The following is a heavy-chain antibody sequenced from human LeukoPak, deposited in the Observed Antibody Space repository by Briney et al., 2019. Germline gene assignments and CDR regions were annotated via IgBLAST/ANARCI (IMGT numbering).Heavy chain of an antibody. CDR1: GYTFTSYY. CDR2: INPSGGST. V-gene: IGHV1-46*01. J-gene: IGHJ6*02. D-gene: IGHD2-2*01. Sequence: GASVKVSCKASGYTFTSYYMHWVRQAPGQGLEWMGIINPSGGSTSYAQKFQGRVTMTRDTSTSTVYMELSSLRSEDTAVYYCAGVGAWPAAMSVYYYYGMDVWGQGTTVTVSS. CDR3: AGVGAWPAAMSVYYYYGMDV.